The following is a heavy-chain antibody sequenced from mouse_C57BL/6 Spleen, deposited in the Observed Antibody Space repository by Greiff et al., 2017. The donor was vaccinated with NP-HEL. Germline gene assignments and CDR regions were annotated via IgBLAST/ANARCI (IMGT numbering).Heavy chain of an antibody. Sequence: VQLQQSGAELVKPGASVKISCKASGYAFSSYWMNWVKQRPGKGLEWIGQIYPGDGDTNYNGKFKGKATLTADKSSSTAYMQLSSLTSEDSAVYFCARWPIIYYYGSSSYYYAMDYWGQGTSVTVSS. J-gene: IGHJ4*01. D-gene: IGHD1-1*01. CDR1: GYAFSSYW. V-gene: IGHV1-80*01. CDR2: IYPGDGDT. CDR3: ARWPIIYYYGSSSYYYAMDY.